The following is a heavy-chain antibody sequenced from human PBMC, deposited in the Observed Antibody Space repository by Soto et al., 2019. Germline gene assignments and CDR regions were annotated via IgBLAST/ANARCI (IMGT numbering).Heavy chain of an antibody. CDR3: ARRSYGDFDI. V-gene: IGHV3-23*01. J-gene: IGHJ3*02. CDR1: GFSFATYA. Sequence: EVPLLESGGGLVQPGGSLRLSCAASGFSFATYAMNWVRQAPGKGLEWVSLISNNVGATYYADSVKGRFTISRDTSKKTLSLQINSLSAEDTAMYYCARRSYGDFDIWGQGTMVTVSS. D-gene: IGHD4-17*01. CDR2: ISNNVGAT.